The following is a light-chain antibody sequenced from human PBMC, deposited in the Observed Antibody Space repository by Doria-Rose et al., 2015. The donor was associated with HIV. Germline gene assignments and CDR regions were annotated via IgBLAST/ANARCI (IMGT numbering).Light chain of an antibody. CDR1: QSFSSTY. Sequence: EIVLTQSPGTLSLSPGERATLSCRASQSFSSTYLAWYQQKSGQAPSLLIYDGSTRATGIPDRFSASGSGTDFTPTINRLEPEDFALYYCHLYGTSWTFGQGTKVEI. CDR2: DGS. J-gene: IGKJ1*01. V-gene: IGKV3-20*01. CDR3: HLYGTSWT.